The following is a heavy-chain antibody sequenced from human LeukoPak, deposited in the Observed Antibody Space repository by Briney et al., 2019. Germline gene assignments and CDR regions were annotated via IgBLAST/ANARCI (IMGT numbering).Heavy chain of an antibody. CDR2: ISDTGATT. V-gene: IGHV3-23*01. CDR3: AKDTSIGRYCTNGVCSPFDY. J-gene: IGHJ4*02. Sequence: GGSLRLSCAGSGFTFSSYAMSWVRQAPGKGLEWVSAISDTGATTYDADSVKGQYTISRDNSRSTLYLQMNSLRAEDTALYYCAKDTSIGRYCTNGVCSPFDYWGQGTLVTVSS. CDR1: GFTFSSYA. D-gene: IGHD2-8*01.